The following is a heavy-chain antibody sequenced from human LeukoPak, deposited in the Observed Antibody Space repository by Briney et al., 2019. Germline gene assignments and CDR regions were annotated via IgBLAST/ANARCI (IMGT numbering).Heavy chain of an antibody. CDR1: GFTFSSYG. D-gene: IGHD3-10*01. V-gene: IGHV3-30*02. CDR3: AKDSHLYYYGSGSYYAY. CDR2: IRYDGSNK. Sequence: PGGSLRLSCAASGFTFSSYGMRWVRQAPGKGLEWVAFIRYDGSNKYYADSVKGRFTISRDNSKNTLYLQMNSLRAEDTAVYYCAKDSHLYYYGSGSYYAYWGQGTLVTVSS. J-gene: IGHJ4*02.